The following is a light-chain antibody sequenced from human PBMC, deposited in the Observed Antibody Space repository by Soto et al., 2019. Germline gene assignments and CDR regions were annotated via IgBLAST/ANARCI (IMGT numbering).Light chain of an antibody. CDR1: SSNIGAGYD. CDR3: QSYDSSLSGSV. CDR2: GNS. Sequence: QSVLTQPPSVSGAPGQRVTISCTGSSSNIGAGYDVHWYQQLPGTAPKLLIYGNSNRPSGVPDRFSGSKSGTSASPAITGLQAEDEADYYCQSYDSSLSGSVFXTGTKVTLL. V-gene: IGLV1-40*01. J-gene: IGLJ1*01.